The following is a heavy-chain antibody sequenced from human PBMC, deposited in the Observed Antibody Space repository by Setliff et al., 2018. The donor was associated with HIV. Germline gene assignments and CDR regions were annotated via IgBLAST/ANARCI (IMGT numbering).Heavy chain of an antibody. CDR2: INSDGTST. CDR3: ASHFGYCSSTSCEGY. CDR1: GFTFSPYR. J-gene: IGHJ4*02. Sequence: GGSLRLSCAASGFTFSPYRMHWVRQAPGKGLVWVSRINSDGTSTTYADSVKGRFTISRDNAKTSLYLQMNSLRAEDTAVYYCASHFGYCSSTSCEGYWGQGALVTVSS. D-gene: IGHD2-2*01. V-gene: IGHV3-74*03.